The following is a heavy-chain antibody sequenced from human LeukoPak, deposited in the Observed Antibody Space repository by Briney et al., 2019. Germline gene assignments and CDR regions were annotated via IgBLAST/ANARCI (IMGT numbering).Heavy chain of an antibody. CDR2: IYTSGST. CDR3: AREGTAGTNLNWFDP. V-gene: IGHV4-4*07. Sequence: SETLSLTCTVSGGSISSYYWSWIRQPAGKGLEWIGRIYTSGSTNYNPSLKSRVTMSVDTSKNQFSLKLSSVTAADTAVYYCAREGTAGTNLNWFDPWGQGTLVTVSS. D-gene: IGHD1-1*01. CDR1: GGSISSYY. J-gene: IGHJ5*02.